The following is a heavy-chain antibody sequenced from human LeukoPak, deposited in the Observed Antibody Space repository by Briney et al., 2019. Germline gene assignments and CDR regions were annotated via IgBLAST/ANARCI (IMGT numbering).Heavy chain of an antibody. CDR3: ARDLGKPAWYPGY. Sequence: GGSLRLSCAASGFTFSSYWMSWVRQAPGKGLEWVANIKQDGSEKYYVDSVKGRFTISRDNAKNSLYLQMNSLRAEDTAVYYCARDLGKPAWYPGYWGQGTLVTVSS. J-gene: IGHJ4*02. CDR2: IKQDGSEK. V-gene: IGHV3-7*01. CDR1: GFTFSSYW. D-gene: IGHD1-14*01.